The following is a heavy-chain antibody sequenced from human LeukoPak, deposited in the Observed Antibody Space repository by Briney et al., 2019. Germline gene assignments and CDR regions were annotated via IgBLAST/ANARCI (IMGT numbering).Heavy chain of an antibody. CDR3: ARGSKVRELIKDPTPKTTGDY. Sequence: GASVKVSCKASGYTFTSYYMHWVRQAPGQGLEWMGIINPSGGSTSYAQKFQGRVTMTTDTSTSTAYMELRSLRSDDTAIYFCARGSKVRELIKDPTPKTTGDYWGQGTQVTVSS. CDR2: INPSGGST. J-gene: IGHJ4*02. D-gene: IGHD3-10*01. V-gene: IGHV1-46*01. CDR1: GYTFTSYY.